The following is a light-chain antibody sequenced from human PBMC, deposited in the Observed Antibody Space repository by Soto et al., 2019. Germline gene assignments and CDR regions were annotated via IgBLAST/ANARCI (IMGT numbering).Light chain of an antibody. J-gene: IGLJ3*02. V-gene: IGLV1-40*01. CDR3: QSYDSTLSNYGV. Sequence: QSVLTQPPSVSGAPGQRVTISCTGSSSNIGAGSAVHWYQQLPGTAPKLLIYGNTNRPSGVPDRFSGSKSGTSASLAITGLQAEEEADYYCQSYDSTLSNYGVFGGGTKLTVL. CDR1: SSNIGAGSA. CDR2: GNT.